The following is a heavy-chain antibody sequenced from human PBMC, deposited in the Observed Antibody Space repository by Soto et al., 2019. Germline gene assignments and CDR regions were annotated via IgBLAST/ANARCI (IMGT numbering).Heavy chain of an antibody. CDR3: ARVYCNGGSCYTRTYYYYGMDV. V-gene: IGHV1-69*01. J-gene: IGHJ6*02. CDR2: IIPIFGTA. CDR1: GGTFSSYA. D-gene: IGHD2-15*01. Sequence: QVQLVQSGAEVKKPGSSVKVSCKASGGTFSSYAISWVRQAPGQGLEWMGGIIPIFGTANYAQKFQGRVTITADEYTSTAYMELSSLRSEDTAVYYCARVYCNGGSCYTRTYYYYGMDVWGQGTTVTVSS.